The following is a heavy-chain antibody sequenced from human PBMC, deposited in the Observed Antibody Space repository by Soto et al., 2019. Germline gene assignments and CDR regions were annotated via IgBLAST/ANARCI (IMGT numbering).Heavy chain of an antibody. CDR2: INPNSGGT. Sequence: ASVKVSCKASGYAFTGYYMHWVRQAPGQGLEWMGWINPNSGGTNYAQKFQGRVTMTRDTSISTAYMELSRLRSDDTAVYYCARGPNYYGSGSYYKSVNYYYGMDVWGQGTTVTVSS. CDR1: GYAFTGYY. D-gene: IGHD3-10*01. J-gene: IGHJ6*02. V-gene: IGHV1-2*02. CDR3: ARGPNYYGSGSYYKSVNYYYGMDV.